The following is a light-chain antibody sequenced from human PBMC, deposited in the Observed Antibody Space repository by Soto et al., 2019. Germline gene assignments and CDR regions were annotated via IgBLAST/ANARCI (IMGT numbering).Light chain of an antibody. CDR2: DAS. CDR1: QDISNY. V-gene: IGKV1-33*01. CDR3: QQYDNLPLT. Sequence: IQMPQSPSSLSASVGDRVTITCQASQDISNYLNWYQQKPGKAPKLLIYDASNLETGVPSRFSGSGSGTDFTFTISSLQPEDIATYYCQQYDNLPLTFGGGTKVDI. J-gene: IGKJ4*01.